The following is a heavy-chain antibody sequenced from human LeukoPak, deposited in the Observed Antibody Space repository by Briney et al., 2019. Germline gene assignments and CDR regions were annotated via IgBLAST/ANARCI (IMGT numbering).Heavy chain of an antibody. Sequence: SETLSLTCTVSGGSISSGDYYWSWIRQPPGTGLEWIGYIYYSGSTYYNPSLKSRVTISVDTSKNQFSLKLSSVTAADTAVYYCASDSSGYYFFDYWGQGTLVTVSS. CDR3: ASDSSGYYFFDY. D-gene: IGHD3-22*01. CDR1: GGSISSGDYY. V-gene: IGHV4-30-4*01. J-gene: IGHJ4*02. CDR2: IYYSGST.